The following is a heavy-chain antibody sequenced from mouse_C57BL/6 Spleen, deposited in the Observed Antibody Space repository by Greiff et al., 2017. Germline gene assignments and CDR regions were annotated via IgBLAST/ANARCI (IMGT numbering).Heavy chain of an antibody. V-gene: IGHV8-12*01. CDR1: GFSLSTSGMG. CDR2: IYWDDDK. J-gene: IGHJ4*01. CDR3: ARRGYAMDY. Sequence: QVTLKESGPGILQSSQTLSLTCSFSGFSLSTSGMGVSWIRQPSGKGLEWLAHIYWDDDKRHNPSLKSRLTISKDTSRNQVFLKITSVDTADTATYYCARRGYAMDYWGQGTSVTVSS.